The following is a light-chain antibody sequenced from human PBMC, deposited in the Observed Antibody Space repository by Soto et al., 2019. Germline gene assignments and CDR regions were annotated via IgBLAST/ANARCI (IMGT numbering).Light chain of an antibody. CDR3: QQYNNWPRT. CDR2: DAS. CDR1: QSVSSN. V-gene: IGKV3-15*01. J-gene: IGKJ1*01. Sequence: EIVMTQSPATLSVSPGERATISCRASQSVSSNLAWYQQKPGQAPRLLIYDASTMATGIPARFSGGGSGTEFTLTISSLQSEDFAVYYCQQYNNWPRTFGQGTKVEIK.